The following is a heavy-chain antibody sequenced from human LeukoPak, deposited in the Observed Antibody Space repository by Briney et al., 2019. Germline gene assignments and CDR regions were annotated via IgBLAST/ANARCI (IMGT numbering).Heavy chain of an antibody. CDR2: IYYSGST. Sequence: PSETLSLTCTVSGGSISSSSHYWGWIRQPPGKGLEWIGTIYYSGSTYYNPSLKSRVTISVDTSKNQFSLKLSSVTAADTAVCYCARQSSYTSGWYSDYWGQGTLVIVSS. J-gene: IGHJ4*02. CDR3: ARQSSYTSGWYSDY. V-gene: IGHV4-39*01. CDR1: GGSISSSSHY. D-gene: IGHD6-19*01.